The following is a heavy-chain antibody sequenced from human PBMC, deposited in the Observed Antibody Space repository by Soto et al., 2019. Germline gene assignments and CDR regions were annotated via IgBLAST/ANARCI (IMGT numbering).Heavy chain of an antibody. D-gene: IGHD3-16*02. V-gene: IGHV3-33*01. Sequence: QVQLVESGGGVVQPGRSLRLSCAASGFTFSSYGMHWVRQAPGKGLEWVAVIWYDGSNKYYADSVKGRFTISRDNSKNTLYLQMNSLRAEDTAVYYCAREGRAYYDYVWGSYRLDYWGQGTLVTVSS. J-gene: IGHJ4*02. CDR2: IWYDGSNK. CDR1: GFTFSSYG. CDR3: AREGRAYYDYVWGSYRLDY.